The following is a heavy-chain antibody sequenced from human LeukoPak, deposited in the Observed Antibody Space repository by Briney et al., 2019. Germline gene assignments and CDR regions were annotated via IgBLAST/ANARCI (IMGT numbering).Heavy chain of an antibody. CDR2: IYYSGST. CDR1: GGSISSSSYY. V-gene: IGHV4-39*01. D-gene: IGHD1-1*01. J-gene: IGHJ4*02. CDR3: ARRQLGPYFDY. Sequence: PSETLSLTCTVSGGSISSSSYYWGWIRQPPGKGLEWIGSIYYSGSTYYNPSLKSRVTISVDTSKNQFSLKLSSVTAADTAVYYCARRQLGPYFDYWGQGTLVTVSS.